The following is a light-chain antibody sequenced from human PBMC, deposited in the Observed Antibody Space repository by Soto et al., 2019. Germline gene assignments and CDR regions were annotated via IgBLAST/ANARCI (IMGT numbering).Light chain of an antibody. CDR3: SSYKTSSTVVV. Sequence: QSALTQPASVSGSPGQSITISCTGTSSDVGGYNYVSWYQQYPGKAPKLMIFGVSDRPSGVSNRFSGSKSGNTASLTISGLQAVDEADYYCSSYKTSSTVVVFGGGTKVTVL. J-gene: IGLJ2*01. V-gene: IGLV2-14*01. CDR1: SSDVGGYNY. CDR2: GVS.